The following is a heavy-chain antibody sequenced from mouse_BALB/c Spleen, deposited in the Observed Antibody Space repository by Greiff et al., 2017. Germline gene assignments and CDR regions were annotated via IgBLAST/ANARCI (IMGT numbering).Heavy chain of an antibody. J-gene: IGHJ4*01. V-gene: IGHV7-3*02. CDR1: GFTFTDYY. Sequence: DVMLVESGGGLVQPGGSLRLSCATSGFTFTDYYMSWVRQPPGKALEWLGFIRNKANGYTTEYSASVKGRFTISRDNSQSILYLQMNTLRAEDSATYYCARDLSYWGQGTSVTVSS. CDR2: IRNKANGYTT. CDR3: ARDLSY.